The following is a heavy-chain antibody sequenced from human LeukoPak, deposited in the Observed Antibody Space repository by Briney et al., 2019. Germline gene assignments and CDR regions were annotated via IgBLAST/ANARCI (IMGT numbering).Heavy chain of an antibody. Sequence: ASVKVSCKASGYTFTSYDINGVRQATGQGLEWMGWMNPNSGNTGYAQKFQGRVTITRNNSIITAYLELSSLRSEDTAVYYCARHPPGGYSYQKGNWFDPWGQGTLVTVSS. CDR3: ARHPPGGYSYQKGNWFDP. CDR1: GYTFTSYD. D-gene: IGHD5-18*01. V-gene: IGHV1-8*01. J-gene: IGHJ5*02. CDR2: MNPNSGNT.